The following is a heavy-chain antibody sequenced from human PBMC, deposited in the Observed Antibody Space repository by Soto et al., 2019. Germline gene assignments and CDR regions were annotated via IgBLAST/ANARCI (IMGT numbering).Heavy chain of an antibody. CDR2: ISAYNGNT. CDR1: GYTFTSYG. D-gene: IGHD4-17*01. CDR3: ARDHDYGDYPALDAFDI. V-gene: IGHV1-18*01. J-gene: IGHJ3*02. Sequence: QVRLVQSGAEVKKPGASVKVSCKASGYTFTSYGISWVRQAPGQGLEWMGWISAYNGNTNYAQKLQGRVTMTTDTTTSTAYMELRSLRSDDTAVDYCARDHDYGDYPALDAFDIWGQGTMVTVSS.